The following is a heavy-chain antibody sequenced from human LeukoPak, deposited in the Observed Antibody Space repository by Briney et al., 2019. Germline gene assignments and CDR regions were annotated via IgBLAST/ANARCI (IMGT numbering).Heavy chain of an antibody. CDR1: GGSFSGYY. Sequence: PSETLSLTCAVYGGSFSGYYWSWIRQPPGKGLEWIGEINHSGSTNYNPSLKSRVTISVDTSKNQFSLKLSSVTAADTAVYYCAFSQGGYSYSFFDYWGQGTLVTVSS. V-gene: IGHV4-34*01. D-gene: IGHD5-18*01. CDR3: AFSQGGYSYSFFDY. J-gene: IGHJ4*02. CDR2: INHSGST.